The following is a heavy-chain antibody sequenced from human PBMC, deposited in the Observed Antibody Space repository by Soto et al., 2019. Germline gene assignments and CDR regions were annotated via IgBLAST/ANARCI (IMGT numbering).Heavy chain of an antibody. J-gene: IGHJ3*02. V-gene: IGHV3-53*01. D-gene: IGHD3-22*01. CDR2: IYSGGST. CDR3: ARNYDSTAGGAFDI. CDR1: GFTVSSNY. Sequence: EVQLVESGGGLIQPGGSLRLSCAASGFTVSSNYMSWVRQAPGKGLEGVSVIYSGGSTYYADSVKGRFTISRDNSKNTLYLQMNSLRAEDTAVYYCARNYDSTAGGAFDIWGQGTMVTVSS.